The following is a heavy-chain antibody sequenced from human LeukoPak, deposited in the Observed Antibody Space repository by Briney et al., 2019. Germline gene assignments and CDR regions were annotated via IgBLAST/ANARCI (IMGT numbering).Heavy chain of an antibody. CDR1: GVTVSSNY. V-gene: IGHV3-53*01. CDR3: AKDRLYNSGWYSFEAFDI. J-gene: IGHJ3*02. Sequence: GGSLRLSCAASGVTVSSNYMSWVRQAPGKGLEWVSFIYSDGRTQYTDSVKGRFTFSRDNLKNTLYLQMNSLRAEDTAVYYCAKDRLYNSGWYSFEAFDIWGQGTMVTVSS. CDR2: IYSDGRT. D-gene: IGHD6-19*01.